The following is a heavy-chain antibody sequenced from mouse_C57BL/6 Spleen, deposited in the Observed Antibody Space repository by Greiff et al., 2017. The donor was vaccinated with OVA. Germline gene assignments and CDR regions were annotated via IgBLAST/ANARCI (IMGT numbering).Heavy chain of an antibody. CDR2: SRNKANDYTT. CDR1: GFTFSDFY. V-gene: IGHV7-1*01. D-gene: IGHD1-1*02. CDR3: ARDRWYYAMDY. Sequence: EVNLVESGGGLVQSGRSLRLSCATSGFTFSDFYMEWVRQAPGKGLEWIAASRNKANDYTTEYSASVKGRFIVSRDTSQSILYLQMNALRAEDTAIYYCARDRWYYAMDYWGQGTSGTVSS. J-gene: IGHJ4*01.